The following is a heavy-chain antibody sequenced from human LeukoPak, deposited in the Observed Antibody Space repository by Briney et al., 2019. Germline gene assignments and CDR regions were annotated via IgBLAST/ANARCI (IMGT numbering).Heavy chain of an antibody. J-gene: IGHJ4*02. CDR1: GFTFSSYS. D-gene: IGHD4-17*01. V-gene: IGHV3-21*01. CDR3: ARGPTTVSVDY. Sequence: EAGGSLRLSCAASGFTFSSYSMNWVRQAPGKGLEWVSSISSSSSYIYYADSVKGRFTISRDNAKNSLYLQMNSLRAEDTAVCYCARGPTTVSVDYWGQGTLVTVSS. CDR2: ISSSSSYI.